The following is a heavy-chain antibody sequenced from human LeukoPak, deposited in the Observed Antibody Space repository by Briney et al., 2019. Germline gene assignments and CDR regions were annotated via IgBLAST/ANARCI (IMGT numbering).Heavy chain of an antibody. D-gene: IGHD1-26*01. Sequence: PSQTLSLTCTVSGGSLSSYYWSWIRQPPGKGLGWIGYIYNSGSTTSNPSLTSRVTISVDTSKNQFSLKLSSVSAGDTAVYYCAREVKSGSYTSYYYYYMDVWGKGTTVTVSS. J-gene: IGHJ6*03. CDR3: AREVKSGSYTSYYYYYMDV. CDR2: IYNSGST. V-gene: IGHV4-59*01. CDR1: GGSLSSYY.